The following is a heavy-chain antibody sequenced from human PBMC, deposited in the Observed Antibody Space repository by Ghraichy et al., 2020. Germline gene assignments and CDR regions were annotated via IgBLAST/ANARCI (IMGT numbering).Heavy chain of an antibody. CDR3: ARGHFDWLLWSGNWFDP. CDR2: IYYSGST. Sequence: SETLSLTYTVSGGSISSYYWSWIRQPPGKGLEWIGYIYYSGSTNYNPSLESRVTISVDTSKNQFSLKLSSVTAADTAVYYCARGHFDWLLWSGNWFDPWGQGTLVTVSS. D-gene: IGHD3-9*01. V-gene: IGHV4-59*12. CDR1: GGSISSYY. J-gene: IGHJ5*02.